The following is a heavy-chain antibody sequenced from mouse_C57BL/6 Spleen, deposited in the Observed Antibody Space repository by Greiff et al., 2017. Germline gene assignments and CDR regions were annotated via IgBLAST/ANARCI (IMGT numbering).Heavy chain of an antibody. Sequence: QVQLQQPGAELVRPGTSVKLSCKASGYTFTSYWMHWVKQRPGQGLEWIGVIDPSDSYTTYNQKFKGKATLTVDTSSSTAYMQLSSLTSEDSAVYYCARKLSYAMDYWGQGTSVTVSS. V-gene: IGHV1-59*01. J-gene: IGHJ4*01. CDR3: ARKLSYAMDY. CDR2: IDPSDSYT. CDR1: GYTFTSYW. D-gene: IGHD1-1*02.